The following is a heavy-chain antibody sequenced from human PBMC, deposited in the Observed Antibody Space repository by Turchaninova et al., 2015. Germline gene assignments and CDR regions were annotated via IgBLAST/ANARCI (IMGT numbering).Heavy chain of an antibody. CDR1: GFSPTISGMC. D-gene: IGHD3-22*01. CDR2: IDWDDDK. CDR3: ARYYYDSSGYYYWYFDL. J-gene: IGHJ2*01. V-gene: IGHV2-70*01. Sequence: QVTLRESGPALVKPTQPLTLPCTFPGFSPTISGMCVSLIRQPPGKALEWLALIDWDDDKYYSTSLKTRLTISKDTSKNQVVLTMTNMDPVDTATYYCARYYYDSSGYYYWYFDLWGRGTLVTVSS.